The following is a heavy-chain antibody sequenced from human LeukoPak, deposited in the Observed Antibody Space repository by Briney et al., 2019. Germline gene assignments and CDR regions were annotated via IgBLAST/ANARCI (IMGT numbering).Heavy chain of an antibody. D-gene: IGHD6-13*01. CDR1: GGSFSGYY. V-gene: IGHV4-34*01. CDR2: INHSGST. Sequence: SETLSLTCAVYGGSFSGYYWSWIRQPPGKGLEWIGEINHSGSTNYNPSLKSRVTISADTSKNQFSLKLSSVTAADTAVYYCARDFIAAAGTGEYYFDYWGQGTLVTVSS. J-gene: IGHJ4*02. CDR3: ARDFIAAAGTGEYYFDY.